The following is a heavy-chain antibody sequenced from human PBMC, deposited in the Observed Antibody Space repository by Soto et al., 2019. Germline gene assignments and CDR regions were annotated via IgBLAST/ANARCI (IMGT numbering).Heavy chain of an antibody. V-gene: IGHV3-30-3*01. CDR1: GFTFSSYA. CDR2: ISYDGSNK. Sequence: QVQLVASGGGVVQPGRSLRLSCAASGFTFSSYAMHWVRQAPGKGLEWVAVISYDGSNKYYADSVKGRFTISRDNSKNTLYLQMNSLRAEDTAVYYCARQPGGYSYVDYWGQGTLVTVSS. D-gene: IGHD5-18*01. J-gene: IGHJ4*02. CDR3: ARQPGGYSYVDY.